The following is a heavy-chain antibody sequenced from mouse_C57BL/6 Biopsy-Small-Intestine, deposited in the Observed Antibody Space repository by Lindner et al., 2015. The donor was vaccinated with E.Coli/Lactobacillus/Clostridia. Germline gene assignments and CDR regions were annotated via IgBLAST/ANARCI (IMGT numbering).Heavy chain of an antibody. CDR3: ARSGNSYSNYEAWFAY. CDR2: INPYNGDS. Sequence: VQLQESGPELVKPGASVKMSCKASGYSFTGYFMNWVKQSHGKSLEWIGRINPYNGDSFYNQKFKGKATLTVDKSSSTAHVELRSLTSEDSALYYCARSGNSYSNYEAWFAYWGQGTLVTVSA. V-gene: IGHV1-20*01. CDR1: GYSFTGYF. J-gene: IGHJ3*01. D-gene: IGHD2-5*01.